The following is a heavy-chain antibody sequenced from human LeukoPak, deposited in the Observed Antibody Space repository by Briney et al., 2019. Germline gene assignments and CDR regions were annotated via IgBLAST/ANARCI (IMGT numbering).Heavy chain of an antibody. D-gene: IGHD5/OR15-5a*01. J-gene: IGHJ4*02. CDR3: ARSGRVWGFDY. V-gene: IGHV5-51*01. CDR1: GYTFTSYW. Sequence: GESLKISCKGSGYTFTSYWIGWVRQMPGKGLEWMGIIYPGDSDTRYSPSFQGQVTMSADKSSSTAYLQWSSLKASDTAMYYCARSGRVWGFDYWGQGTLVTVSS. CDR2: IYPGDSDT.